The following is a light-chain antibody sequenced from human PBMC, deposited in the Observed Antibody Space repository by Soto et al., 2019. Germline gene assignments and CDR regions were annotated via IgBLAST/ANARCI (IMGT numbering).Light chain of an antibody. CDR2: DSS. J-gene: IGKJ3*01. CDR3: QQDNTYPT. CDR1: QRLSSS. V-gene: IGKV1-5*01. Sequence: DIQMTHSPSTLSASVGDRVTITCRASQRLSSSLDWYQQKPGIAPKLLIDDSSSLESGVPSRFRGSESGAEVTLTVSSLEPDDSATYYCQQDNTYPTLGPGTKVEIK.